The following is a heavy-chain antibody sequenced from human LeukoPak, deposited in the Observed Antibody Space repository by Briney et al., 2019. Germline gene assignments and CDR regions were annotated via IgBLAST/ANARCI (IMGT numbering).Heavy chain of an antibody. CDR2: ISGSGGST. CDR1: GFTLSSYG. J-gene: IGHJ5*02. V-gene: IGHV3-23*01. CDR3: AKESYSSSWGNWFDP. Sequence: GGSLRLSCAASGFTLSSYGMNWVRQAPGKGLEWVSAISGSGGSTNYADSVKGRFTISRDNSKNTLYLQMNSLRAEDTAVYYCAKESYSSSWGNWFDPWRQGTLVTVSS. D-gene: IGHD6-13*01.